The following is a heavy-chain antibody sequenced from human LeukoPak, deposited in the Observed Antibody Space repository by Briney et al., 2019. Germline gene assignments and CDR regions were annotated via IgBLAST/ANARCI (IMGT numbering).Heavy chain of an antibody. Sequence: GRSLRLSCARSGFTFGGYGMHWFRQTPGKGLEWVAVIAYDGSRAFYVDSVKGRFTISRDNSKNTMSVQMDDLRAEDTAVYYCTRYNNDHFDYWGQGTLVTVSS. V-gene: IGHV3-33*01. J-gene: IGHJ4*02. CDR3: TRYNNDHFDY. CDR1: GFTFGGYG. D-gene: IGHD1-14*01. CDR2: IAYDGSRA.